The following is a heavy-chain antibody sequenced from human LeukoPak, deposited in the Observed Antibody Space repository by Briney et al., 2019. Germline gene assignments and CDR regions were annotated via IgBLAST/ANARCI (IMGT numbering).Heavy chain of an antibody. V-gene: IGHV3-48*04. Sequence: QPGGSLRLSCAASGFTFSRYWMSWVRQAPGKGLEWVSYISSSGSTIYYADSVKGRFTISRDNAKNSLYLQMNSLRAEDTAVYYCVFYGSEPVAFDIWGQGTMVTVSS. CDR1: GFTFSRYW. CDR2: ISSSGSTI. J-gene: IGHJ3*02. CDR3: VFYGSEPVAFDI. D-gene: IGHD3-10*01.